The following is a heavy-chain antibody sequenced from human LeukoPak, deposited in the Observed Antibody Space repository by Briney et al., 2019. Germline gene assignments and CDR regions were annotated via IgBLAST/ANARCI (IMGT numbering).Heavy chain of an antibody. CDR1: GGSISNYY. CDR2: FYYSGST. Sequence: SETLSLTCTISGGSISNYYWSWIRQPPGKGLEWIGYFYYSGSTNYNPSLKSRVTISVDTSKNQFSLKLSSVTAADTAVYYCARGATVTVDHDWLDPWGRGTPVAVSS. J-gene: IGHJ5*02. CDR3: ARGATVTVDHDWLDP. V-gene: IGHV4-59*01. D-gene: IGHD4-17*01.